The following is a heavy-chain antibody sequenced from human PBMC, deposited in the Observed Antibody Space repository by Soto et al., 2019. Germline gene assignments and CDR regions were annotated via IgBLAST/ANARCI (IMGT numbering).Heavy chain of an antibody. V-gene: IGHV1-69*01. Sequence: QGQLVQSGAEVRKPGSSVKVSCTSSGGTCSSYAISWVRQAPGQGLEWMGGSIPIFGTANYAQKFQGRVTIIADECTSTAYMERSSLRSEDTAVYYCAKPAANSYSYVMYVCGQGTTV. J-gene: IGHJ6*02. CDR2: SIPIFGTA. D-gene: IGHD2-2*01. CDR1: GGTCSSYA. CDR3: AKPAANSYSYVMYV.